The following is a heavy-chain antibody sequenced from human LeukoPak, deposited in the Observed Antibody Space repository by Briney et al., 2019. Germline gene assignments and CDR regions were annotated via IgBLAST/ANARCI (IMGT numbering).Heavy chain of an antibody. J-gene: IGHJ4*02. CDR1: GGSFSGYY. Sequence: SETLSLTCAVNGGSFSGYYWSWIRQPPGKGLEWIGEINHSGSTNYNPSLKSRVTTSVGTSKNQFSLKLSSVTAADTAVYYCARLDSSGYSRPNFDYWGQGTLVTVSS. CDR2: INHSGST. D-gene: IGHD3-22*01. CDR3: ARLDSSGYSRPNFDY. V-gene: IGHV4-34*01.